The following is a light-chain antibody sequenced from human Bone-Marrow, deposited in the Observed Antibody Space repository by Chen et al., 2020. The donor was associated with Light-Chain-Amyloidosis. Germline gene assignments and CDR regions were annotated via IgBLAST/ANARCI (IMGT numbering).Light chain of an antibody. J-gene: IGLJ3*02. CDR1: SGSIATNY. Sequence: NFMVTQPHSVSESRGKTVIISCTRSSGSIATNYVQWYQQRPGSSPTTVIYEDDQRPSGVPDRFSGSIDRSSNSSSLTISGLKTEDEADYYCQSYQGSSQGVFGGGTKLTVL. V-gene: IGLV6-57*01. CDR2: EDD. CDR3: QSYQGSSQGV.